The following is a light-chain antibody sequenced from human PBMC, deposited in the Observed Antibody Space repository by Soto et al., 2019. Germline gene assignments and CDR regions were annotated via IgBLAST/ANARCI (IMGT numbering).Light chain of an antibody. J-gene: IGKJ4*01. CDR3: QQYGTSPPLT. CDR1: QSVRSNY. V-gene: IGKV3-20*01. Sequence: EIVLTQSPGTLSLSPGDRATLSCRASQSVRSNYLAWYQQKPGQAPRLLLYGASSRATGIPDRFSGSGSGTDFTLTISRLEPEDFAPYYCQQYGTSPPLTFGGGNKVDIK. CDR2: GAS.